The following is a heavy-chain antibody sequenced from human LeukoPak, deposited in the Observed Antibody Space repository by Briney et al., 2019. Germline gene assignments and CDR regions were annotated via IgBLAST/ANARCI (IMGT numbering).Heavy chain of an antibody. Sequence: QTGGSLRLSCAASGFTFSSYAMHWVRQAPGKGLEYVSAISSNGGSTYYANSVKGRFTISRDNAKNSLYLQMNSLRAEDTAVYYCARAWGSYRYYFDYWGQGTLVTVSS. D-gene: IGHD3-16*02. CDR2: ISSNGGST. CDR3: ARAWGSYRYYFDY. V-gene: IGHV3-64*01. J-gene: IGHJ4*02. CDR1: GFTFSSYA.